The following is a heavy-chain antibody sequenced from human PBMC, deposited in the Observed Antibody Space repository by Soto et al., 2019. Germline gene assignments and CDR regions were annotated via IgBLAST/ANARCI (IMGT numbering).Heavy chain of an antibody. J-gene: IGHJ6*02. CDR2: INPSGGST. CDR3: AREGITIFAVIYYYYYGMDV. CDR1: GYTFTSYY. Sequence: GASVKVSCKASGYTFTSYYMHWVRQAPGQGLEWMGIINPSGGSTSYATKFQGRVTMTRDTSTSTVYMELSSRRSEDTAVYYWAREGITIFAVIYYYYYGMDVWGQGTTVTVSS. V-gene: IGHV1-46*01. D-gene: IGHD3-3*01.